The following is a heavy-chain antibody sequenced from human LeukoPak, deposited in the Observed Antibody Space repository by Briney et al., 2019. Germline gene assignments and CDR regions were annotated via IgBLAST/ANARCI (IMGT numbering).Heavy chain of an antibody. V-gene: IGHV1-18*01. CDR3: ARDQLPDYYDSRGDAFDI. CDR2: ISAYNGNT. J-gene: IGHJ3*02. CDR1: GYTFTSYG. Sequence: GASVKVSCKASGYTFTSYGISWVRQAPGQGLEWMGWISAYNGNTNYAQKLQGRVTMTTDTSTSTAYMELRSLRSDDTAVYYCARDQLPDYYDSRGDAFDIWGQGTMVTVSS. D-gene: IGHD3-22*01.